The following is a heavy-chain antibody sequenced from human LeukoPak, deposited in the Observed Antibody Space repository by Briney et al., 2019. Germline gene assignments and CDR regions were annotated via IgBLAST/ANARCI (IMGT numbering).Heavy chain of an antibody. CDR1: GFTFSTYA. J-gene: IGHJ1*01. CDR2: IWFDGSEQ. CDR3: AREGDSRWGELSP. V-gene: IGHV3-33*01. Sequence: PRGSLRLSCAASGFTFSTYAIHWVRQAPGKGLEWVAVIWFDGSEQYYADSVKGRFIISRDNSKSTSNLQLNSLRAEDTAVYYCAREGDSRWGELSPWGQGTLVTVSS. D-gene: IGHD3-16*02.